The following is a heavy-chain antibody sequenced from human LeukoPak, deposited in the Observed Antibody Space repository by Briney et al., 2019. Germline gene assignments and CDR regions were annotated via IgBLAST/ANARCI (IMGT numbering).Heavy chain of an antibody. Sequence: PSETLSLTCAVYGGSFSGYYWSWIRQPPGKGLEWIVEINHSGSTNYNPSLKSRVTISVDTSKNQFSLKLSSVTAADTAVYYCARGTIAAAGRGFDYWGQGTLVTVSS. CDR3: ARGTIAAAGRGFDY. CDR2: INHSGST. CDR1: GGSFSGYY. V-gene: IGHV4-34*01. J-gene: IGHJ4*02. D-gene: IGHD6-13*01.